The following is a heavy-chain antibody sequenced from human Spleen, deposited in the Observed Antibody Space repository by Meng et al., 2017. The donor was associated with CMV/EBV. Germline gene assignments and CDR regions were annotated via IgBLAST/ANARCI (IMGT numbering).Heavy chain of an antibody. V-gene: IGHV4-34*01. J-gene: IGHJ3*02. CDR2: INHSGST. CDR1: GGSFSGYY. D-gene: IGHD1-1*01. Sequence: GSLRLSCAVYGGSFSGYYWSWIRQPPGKGLEWIGEINHSGSTNYNPSLKSRVTISVDTSKNQFSLKLSSVTAADTAVYYCARDRYPGAFDIWGQGTMVTVSS. CDR3: ARDRYPGAFDI.